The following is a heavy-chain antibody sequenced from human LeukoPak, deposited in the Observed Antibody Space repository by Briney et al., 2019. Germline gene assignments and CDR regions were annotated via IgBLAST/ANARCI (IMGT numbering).Heavy chain of an antibody. J-gene: IGHJ3*02. CDR3: AKGRGTGVTTPGAFDI. CDR2: ISNTGGST. Sequence: GGSLRLSCAASGFTFSGYGMSWVRQAPGKGLEWASSISNTGGSTYYADSVKGRFTISRDNSKNTLYLQMNSLRAEDTAVYYCAKGRGTGVTTPGAFDIWGQGTMVTVSS. CDR1: GFTFSGYG. V-gene: IGHV3-23*01. D-gene: IGHD1-26*01.